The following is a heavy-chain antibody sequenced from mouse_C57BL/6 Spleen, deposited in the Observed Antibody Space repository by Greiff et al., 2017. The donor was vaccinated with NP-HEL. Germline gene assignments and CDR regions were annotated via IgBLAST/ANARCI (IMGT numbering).Heavy chain of an antibody. CDR1: GYTFTSYW. CDR3: ARSTMLDY. V-gene: IGHV1-52*01. Sequence: QVQLQQPGAELVRPGSSVKLSCKASGYTFTSYWMHWVKQRPIQGLEWIGNIDPSDRETHYNQKFKDKATLTVDKSSSTAYMQLSSLTSEDSAVYYCARSTMLDYWGQGTTLTVSS. CDR2: IDPSDRET. J-gene: IGHJ2*01. D-gene: IGHD2-1*01.